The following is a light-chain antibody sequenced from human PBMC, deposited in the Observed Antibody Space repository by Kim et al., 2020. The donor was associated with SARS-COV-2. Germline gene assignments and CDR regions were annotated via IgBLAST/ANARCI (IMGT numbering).Light chain of an antibody. CDR2: KTY. V-gene: IGKV1-5*03. CDR1: QSINNW. Sequence: DIQMTQSPSTLSASVGDRVTITCRASQSINNWLAWYQQKPGKAPKLLIYKTYSLESGVPSRFSGSGSGTEFTLTISSLQPDDFATYHCQQYDNWYTFGQGTKLEI. J-gene: IGKJ2*01. CDR3: QQYDNWYT.